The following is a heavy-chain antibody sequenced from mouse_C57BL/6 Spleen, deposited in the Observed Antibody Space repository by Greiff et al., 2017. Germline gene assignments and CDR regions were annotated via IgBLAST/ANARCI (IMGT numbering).Heavy chain of an antibody. J-gene: IGHJ4*01. CDR2: ISSGSSTI. Sequence: DVMLVESGGGLVKPGGSLKLSCAASGFTFSDYGMHWVRQAPEKGLEWVAYISSGSSTIYYADTVKGRFTISRDNAKNTLFLQLTSLRSEDTAVYYCARRGYDGKYAMDYWGQGTSVTVSS. CDR1: GFTFSDYG. V-gene: IGHV5-17*01. CDR3: ARRGYDGKYAMDY. D-gene: IGHD2-2*01.